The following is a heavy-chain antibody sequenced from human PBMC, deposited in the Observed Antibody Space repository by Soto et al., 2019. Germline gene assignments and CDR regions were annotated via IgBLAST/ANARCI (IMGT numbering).Heavy chain of an antibody. J-gene: IGHJ6*02. V-gene: IGHV1-2*04. CDR3: ARGHSTDCSNGVCSFFYNHEMDV. CDR2: INPKSGGT. CDR1: GYSFTDYH. Sequence: GASVKVSCKASGYSFTDYHIHWVRQAPGQGLEWLGRINPKSGGTSTAQKFQGWVTVTRDRPISTVYMELTRLRSDDTAVYFCARGHSTDCSNGVCSFFYNHEMDVWGQGTTVTVSS. D-gene: IGHD2-8*01.